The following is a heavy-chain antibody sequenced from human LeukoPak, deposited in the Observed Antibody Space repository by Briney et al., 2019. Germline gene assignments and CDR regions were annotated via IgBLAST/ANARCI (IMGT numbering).Heavy chain of an antibody. V-gene: IGHV3-23*01. CDR2: ISDRGGST. Sequence: GWSLRLSCAASGFTFSTYAMGWVRQAPGKGLEWVSAISDRGGSTYYGDSVKGRFTIYRDNSKNTLYLQMSSLRAEDTAVYYCAKRGMTTIKEGFDYWGQGTLVTVSS. D-gene: IGHD5-24*01. J-gene: IGHJ4*02. CDR1: GFTFSTYA. CDR3: AKRGMTTIKEGFDY.